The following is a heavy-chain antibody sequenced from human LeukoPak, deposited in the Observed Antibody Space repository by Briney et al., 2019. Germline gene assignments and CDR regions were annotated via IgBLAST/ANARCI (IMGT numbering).Heavy chain of an antibody. J-gene: IGHJ4*02. CDR2: ISWNSGSI. Sequence: GRSLRLSCAASGFTFDDYARHWVRQAPGKGLEWVSGISWNSGSIGYADSVKGRFTISRDNAKNSLYLQMNSLRAEDTALYYCAKDRHYDILTGPFDYWGQGTLVTVSS. CDR1: GFTFDDYA. D-gene: IGHD3-9*01. V-gene: IGHV3-9*01. CDR3: AKDRHYDILTGPFDY.